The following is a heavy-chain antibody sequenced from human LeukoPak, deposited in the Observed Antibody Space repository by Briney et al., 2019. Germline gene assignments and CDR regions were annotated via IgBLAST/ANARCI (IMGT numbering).Heavy chain of an antibody. CDR3: ARDAQWLVPEGYFYYMDV. D-gene: IGHD6-19*01. CDR2: SSSRSTNI. V-gene: IGHV3-21*01. Sequence: GGSLRLSCAGSGFTSSRYSMNWFRQAPGKGLERVSSSSSRSTNIFYADSVKGRFTISRDNAKNSLYLQMNSLGAEDTAVYYCARDAQWLVPEGYFYYMDVWGKGTTVTVSS. CDR1: GFTSSRYS. J-gene: IGHJ6*03.